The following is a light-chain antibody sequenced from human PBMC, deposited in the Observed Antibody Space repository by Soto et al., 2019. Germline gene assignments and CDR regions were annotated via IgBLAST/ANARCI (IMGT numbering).Light chain of an antibody. CDR3: SSYSSANTLGV. CDR2: DVF. CDR1: SSDVGGYSS. V-gene: IGLV2-14*01. J-gene: IGLJ2*01. Sequence: QSALTQPASVSGSPGQSITISCTGTSSDVGGYSSVSWYQQHPGKAPKLIIYDVFSRPSGVSTRFSGSKSGNTASLTISGLQADYEDDYYCSSYSSANTLGVFGGGTKVTVL.